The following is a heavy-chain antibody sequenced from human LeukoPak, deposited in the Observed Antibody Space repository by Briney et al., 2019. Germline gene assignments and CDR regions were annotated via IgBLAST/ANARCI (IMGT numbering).Heavy chain of an antibody. CDR2: INSDGSST. J-gene: IGHJ4*02. CDR3: AREDGSGWYLDY. CDR1: GFTFSSYW. D-gene: IGHD6-19*01. Sequence: GGSLRLSCAASGFTFSSYWMHWVRQAPGKGLVWVSRINSDGSSTSYADSVKGRFTISRDNAKNTLYLQMNSLRAEDTAVYYCAREDGSGWYLDYWGQGTLVTVSS. V-gene: IGHV3-74*01.